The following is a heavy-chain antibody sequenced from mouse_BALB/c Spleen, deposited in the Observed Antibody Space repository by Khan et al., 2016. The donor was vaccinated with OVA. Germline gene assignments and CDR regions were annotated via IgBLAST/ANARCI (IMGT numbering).Heavy chain of an antibody. D-gene: IGHD2-2*01. CDR2: IDPENGNT. J-gene: IGHJ3*01. Sequence: VQLKESGAELVRPGALVNLSCKASGFNIKDYYMHWVKQRPEQGLEWIGWIDPENGNTIYDPKFPGKASITSDTSSNTAYLQLSSLTSEDTCVYDCARYGCCSGVAYWGQGILVSVSA. CDR3: ARYGCCSGVAY. CDR1: GFNIKDYY. V-gene: IGHV14-1*02.